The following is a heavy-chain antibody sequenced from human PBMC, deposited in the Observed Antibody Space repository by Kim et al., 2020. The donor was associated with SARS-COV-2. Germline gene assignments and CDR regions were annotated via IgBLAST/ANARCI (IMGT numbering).Heavy chain of an antibody. V-gene: IGHV3-30*18. D-gene: IGHD3-10*01. CDR2: ISYDGSNK. CDR3: AKESGSGSYYAWTYYYYGMYV. CDR1: GFTFSSYG. Sequence: GGSLRLSCAASGFTFSSYGMHWVRQAPGKGLEWVAVISYDGSNKYYADSVKGRFTISRDNSKNTLYLQMNSLRSEDTAVYYCAKESGSGSYYAWTYYYYGMYVWSQATTVTVSS. J-gene: IGHJ6*02.